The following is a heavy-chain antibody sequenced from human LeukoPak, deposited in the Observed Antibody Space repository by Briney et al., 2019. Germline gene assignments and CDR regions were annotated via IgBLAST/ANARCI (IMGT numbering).Heavy chain of an antibody. CDR3: ARVGYYYDSSGYYLDAFDI. Sequence: SETLSLTCTVSGGSISSYYWSWIRQPPGKRLEWIVYIYYSGSTNYNPSLKSRVTISVDTSKNQFSLKLSSVTAADTAVYYCARVGYYYDSSGYYLDAFDIWGQGTMVTVSS. D-gene: IGHD3-22*01. CDR2: IYYSGST. J-gene: IGHJ3*02. CDR1: GGSISSYY. V-gene: IGHV4-59*01.